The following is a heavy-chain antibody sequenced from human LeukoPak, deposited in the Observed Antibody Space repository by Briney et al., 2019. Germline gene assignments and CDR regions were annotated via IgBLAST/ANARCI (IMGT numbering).Heavy chain of an antibody. V-gene: IGHV3-23*01. D-gene: IGHD6-19*01. CDR3: ATQWLVRSRMDV. CDR1: GFTFSSYA. J-gene: IGHJ6*02. CDR2: ISGSGGST. Sequence: GGSLRLSCAASGFTFSSYAMSWVRQAPGKGLEWVSAISGSGGSTYYADSVKGRFTIPRDNSKNTLYLQMNSLRAEDTAVYYCATQWLVRSRMDVWGQGTTVTVSS.